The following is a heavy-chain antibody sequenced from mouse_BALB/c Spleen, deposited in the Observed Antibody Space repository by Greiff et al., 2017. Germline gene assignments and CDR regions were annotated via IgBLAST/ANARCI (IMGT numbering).Heavy chain of an antibody. CDR3: ARSDTTATHYFDY. J-gene: IGHJ2*01. CDR2: IDPSDSYT. D-gene: IGHD1-2*01. CDR1: GYTFTSYW. V-gene: IGHV1-69*02. Sequence: QVHVKQSGAELVKPGASVKLSCKASGYTFTSYWMHWVKQRPGQGLEWIGEIDPSDSYTNYNQKFKGKATLTVDKSSSTAYMQLSSLTSEDSAVYYCARSDTTATHYFDYWGQGTTLTVSS.